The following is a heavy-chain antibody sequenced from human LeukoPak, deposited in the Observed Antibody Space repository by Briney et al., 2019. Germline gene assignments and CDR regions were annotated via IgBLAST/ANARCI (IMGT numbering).Heavy chain of an antibody. J-gene: IGHJ3*02. D-gene: IGHD1-26*01. Sequence: GGSLRLSCAASGFTFSDYWMHWVRHAPGKGLVWVSRIDTDGSGTTYADSVKGRFTISRDNAKNTLYLQMNSLRAEDTAVYYCAKAEVGTTHDAFDIWGQGTMVTVSS. CDR2: IDTDGSGT. CDR1: GFTFSDYW. V-gene: IGHV3-74*01. CDR3: AKAEVGTTHDAFDI.